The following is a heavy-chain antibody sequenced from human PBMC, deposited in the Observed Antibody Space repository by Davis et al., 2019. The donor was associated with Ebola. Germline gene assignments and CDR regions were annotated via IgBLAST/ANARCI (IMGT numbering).Heavy chain of an antibody. CDR3: AGGESGWDASDI. CDR2: ISISSAFI. V-gene: IGHV3-21*01. D-gene: IGHD6-19*01. J-gene: IGHJ3*02. CDR1: DFTFSTYT. Sequence: GGSLRLSCAASDFTFSTYTMNWIRQAPGKGLEWVSAISISSAFIYYADSVKGRFTVSRDNAKNSLSLQMNSLRAEDTAVYYCAGGESGWDASDIWGRGTMVTVSS.